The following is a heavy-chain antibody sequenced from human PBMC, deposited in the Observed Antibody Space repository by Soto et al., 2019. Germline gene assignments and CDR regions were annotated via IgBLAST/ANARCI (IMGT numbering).Heavy chain of an antibody. D-gene: IGHD3-22*01. V-gene: IGHV1-18*01. Sequence: SAVKLSCKASGYTFTSYGISWVRQAPGQGLEWMGWISAYNGNTNYAQKLQGRVTMTTDTSTSTAYMELRSLRSDDTAVYYCARDKSDYYDTRGRLDFRCQGTLVTASS. CDR1: GYTFTSYG. J-gene: IGHJ4*02. CDR2: ISAYNGNT. CDR3: ARDKSDYYDTRGRLDF.